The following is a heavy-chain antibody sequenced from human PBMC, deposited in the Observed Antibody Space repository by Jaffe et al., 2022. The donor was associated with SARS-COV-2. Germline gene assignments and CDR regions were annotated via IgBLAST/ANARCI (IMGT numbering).Heavy chain of an antibody. CDR1: GGSFSGYY. CDR2: INHSGST. CDR3: ARGLRYCSGGSCYTEYFQH. V-gene: IGHV4-34*01. D-gene: IGHD2-15*01. Sequence: QVQLQQWGAGLLKPSETLSLTCAVYGGSFSGYYWSWIRQPPGKGLEWIGEINHSGSTNYNPSLKSRVTISVDTSKNQFSLKLSSVTAADTAVYYCARGLRYCSGGSCYTEYFQHWGQGTLVTVSS. J-gene: IGHJ1*01.